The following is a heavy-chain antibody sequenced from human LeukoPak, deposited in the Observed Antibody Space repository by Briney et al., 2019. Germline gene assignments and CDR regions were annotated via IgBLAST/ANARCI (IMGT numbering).Heavy chain of an antibody. Sequence: ASVKVSCKVSGYTLTGLSMHWVRQAPGKGLEWMGGFDPEDGETIYAQKFQGRVTMTEDTSTDTAYMELSSLRSEDTAVYYCATAERSGIAVAGTRYFQHWGQGTLVTVSS. J-gene: IGHJ1*01. V-gene: IGHV1-24*01. D-gene: IGHD6-19*01. CDR2: FDPEDGET. CDR1: GYTLTGLS. CDR3: ATAERSGIAVAGTRYFQH.